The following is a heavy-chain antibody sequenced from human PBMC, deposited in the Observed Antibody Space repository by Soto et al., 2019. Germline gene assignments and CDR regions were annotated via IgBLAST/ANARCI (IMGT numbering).Heavy chain of an antibody. V-gene: IGHV1-58*01. Sequence: ASVKVSCKASGFTFTSSAVQWVRQARGQRLEWIGWIVVGSGNTNYAQKFQARVTITRDMSTSTAYMELSSLRSEDTAVYYCAAARPDYYDSSGYYAFDIWGQGTMVTVSS. D-gene: IGHD3-22*01. CDR1: GFTFTSSA. CDR2: IVVGSGNT. CDR3: AAARPDYYDSSGYYAFDI. J-gene: IGHJ3*02.